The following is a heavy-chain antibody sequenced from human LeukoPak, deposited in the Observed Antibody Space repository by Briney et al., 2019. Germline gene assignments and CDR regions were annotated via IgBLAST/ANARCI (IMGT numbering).Heavy chain of an antibody. CDR2: IFTSGST. Sequence: SETLSLTCTVSGDSINSYYWNWIRQPANKNLEWIGRIFTSGSTNYNPSLKRRVTMSVDLSGNKFSLNVTSVTAADTAVYFCAREIRPIFGAVTSNAGLESWGPGILVTVSS. CDR1: GDSINSYY. CDR3: AREIRPIFGAVTSNAGLES. J-gene: IGHJ5*02. D-gene: IGHD3-3*01. V-gene: IGHV4-4*07.